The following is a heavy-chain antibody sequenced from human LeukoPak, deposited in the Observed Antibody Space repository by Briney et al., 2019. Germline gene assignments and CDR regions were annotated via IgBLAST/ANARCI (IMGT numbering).Heavy chain of an antibody. Sequence: GGSLRLSCAASGVTFSSYGMSWVRQAPGKGLEWVSGITGSGGSTYYADSVKGRFTISRDNSKNTLYLQMNSLRAEDTAIYSCAKEWRPGGFDFWGQGTLVTVSS. CDR1: GVTFSSYG. CDR2: ITGSGGST. V-gene: IGHV3-23*01. CDR3: AKEWRPGGFDF. J-gene: IGHJ4*02. D-gene: IGHD5-24*01.